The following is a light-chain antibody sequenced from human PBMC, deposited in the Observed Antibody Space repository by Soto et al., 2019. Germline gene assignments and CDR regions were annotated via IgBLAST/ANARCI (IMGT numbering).Light chain of an antibody. J-gene: IGLJ2*01. CDR1: TSNIGSNG. CDR3: AAWDDSLSGLVV. CDR2: TDN. V-gene: IGLV1-44*01. Sequence: QSVLTQPPSASGTPGQMVTISCSGSTSNIGSNGVNWYQQLPGSAPKLLLYTDNHRPPGVPVRFSGSKSGTSASLAISGLQAEDEAEYYCAAWDDSLSGLVVFGGGTQLTVL.